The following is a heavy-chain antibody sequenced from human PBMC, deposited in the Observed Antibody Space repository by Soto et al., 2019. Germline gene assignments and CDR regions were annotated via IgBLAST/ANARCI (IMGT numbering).Heavy chain of an antibody. D-gene: IGHD2-2*01. CDR3: ARDWGYCSSTSCPNWFDP. Sequence: SETLSLTCTVSGGSVSSGSYYWSWIRQPPGKGLEWIGYIYYSGSTNYNPSLKSRVTISVDTSKNQSSLKLSSVTAADTAVYYCARDWGYCSSTSCPNWFDPWGQGTLVTVSS. CDR2: IYYSGST. V-gene: IGHV4-61*01. CDR1: GGSVSSGSYY. J-gene: IGHJ5*02.